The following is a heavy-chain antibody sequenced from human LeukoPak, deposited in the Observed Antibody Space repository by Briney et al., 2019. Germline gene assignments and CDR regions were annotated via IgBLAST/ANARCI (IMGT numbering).Heavy chain of an antibody. CDR3: ARDYLLGYCSGGSCSERDY. J-gene: IGHJ4*02. Sequence: PSETLSLTCTASGGSISSGSYYWSWIRQPAGKGLEWIGRIYSSGSTNYNPSLKSRVIISVDTSKNQFSLKLSSVTAADTAVYYCARDYLLGYCSGGSCSERDYWGQGTLVTVSS. CDR1: GGSISSGSYY. V-gene: IGHV4-61*02. D-gene: IGHD2-15*01. CDR2: IYSSGST.